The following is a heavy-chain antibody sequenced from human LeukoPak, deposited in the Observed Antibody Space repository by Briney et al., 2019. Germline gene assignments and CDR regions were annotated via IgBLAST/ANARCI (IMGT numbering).Heavy chain of an antibody. CDR2: IIPIFGTA. J-gene: IGHJ6*02. CDR1: GGTFSSYA. Sequence: SVKVSCKASGGTFSSYAISWVRQAPGQGLEWMGGIIPIFGTANYAQKFQGRVTITADEPTSTAYMEPSSLRSEDTAVYYCHNSGSYPRYYYYGMDVWGQGTTVTVSS. D-gene: IGHD1-26*01. CDR3: HNSGSYPRYYYYGMDV. V-gene: IGHV1-69*01.